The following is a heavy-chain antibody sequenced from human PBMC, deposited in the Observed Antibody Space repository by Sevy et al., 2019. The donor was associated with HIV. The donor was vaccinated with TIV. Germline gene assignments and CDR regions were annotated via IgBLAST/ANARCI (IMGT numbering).Heavy chain of an antibody. Sequence: GGSLRLSCAASGFTFTSYAMSWVRQAPGKGLEWVSSISGSHGTPYYADSVKGRFTISRDNSKNTLDLHMNSLRPEDTAVYFCAKDAPSRFDYWGQGALVTVSS. J-gene: IGHJ4*02. CDR3: AKDAPSRFDY. CDR2: ISGSHGTP. V-gene: IGHV3-23*01. CDR1: GFTFTSYA.